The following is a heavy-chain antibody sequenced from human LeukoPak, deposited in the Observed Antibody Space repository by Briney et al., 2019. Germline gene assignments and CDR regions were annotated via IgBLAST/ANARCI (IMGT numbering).Heavy chain of an antibody. CDR2: INPNSGGT. D-gene: IGHD3-3*01. CDR1: AYTITVNN. CDR3: HSGGFLVHATHLVES. J-gene: IGHJ4*02. Sequence: GASVKVSCKAAAYTITVNNACMTWVAPGQGLEWMGWINPNSGGTNYAQKFQGRVTITRDTSISTGYMEKHRLRSDDTAVYCGHSGGFLVHATHLVESWGQGTLVTASS. V-gene: IGHV1-2*02.